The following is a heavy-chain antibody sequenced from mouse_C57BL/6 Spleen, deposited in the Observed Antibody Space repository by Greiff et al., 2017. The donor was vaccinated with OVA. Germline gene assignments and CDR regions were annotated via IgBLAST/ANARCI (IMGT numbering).Heavy chain of an antibody. J-gene: IGHJ3*01. CDR3: ARNWDGAWFAY. D-gene: IGHD4-1*01. Sequence: VESGGGLVQPGGSLSLSCAASGFTFTDYYMSWVRQPPGKALEWLGFIRNKANGYTTEYSASVKGRFTISRDNSQSILYLQMNALRAEDSATYYCARNWDGAWFAYWGQGTLVTVSA. CDR1: GFTFTDYY. V-gene: IGHV7-3*01. CDR2: IRNKANGYTT.